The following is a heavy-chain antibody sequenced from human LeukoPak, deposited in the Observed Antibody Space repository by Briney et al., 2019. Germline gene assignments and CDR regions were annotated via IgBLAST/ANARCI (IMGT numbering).Heavy chain of an antibody. CDR3: ARGGLFKYFFDY. CDR2: IGTAGDT. Sequence: GGSLRLSCAASGFTFSSYDMHWVRQATGKGLEWVSAIGTAGDTYYPGSVKGRFTISRDNAKNMLYLQMNSLRAEDTAVYYCARGGLFKYFFDYWGQGTLVTVSS. V-gene: IGHV3-13*01. CDR1: GFTFSSYD. D-gene: IGHD2-15*01. J-gene: IGHJ4*02.